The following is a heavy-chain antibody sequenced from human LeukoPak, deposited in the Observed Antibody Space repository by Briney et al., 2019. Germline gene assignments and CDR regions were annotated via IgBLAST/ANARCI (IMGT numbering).Heavy chain of an antibody. V-gene: IGHV3-11*03. CDR3: ARSRGASH. J-gene: IGHJ4*02. D-gene: IGHD3-16*01. Sequence: GGSLRLSCAASGFIFSDYYMSWIRQAPGEGLEWVSYIGGSSGYTDYAGSVKGRFANSRDNAKNSLYLEMTSLRPEDTAVYYCARSRGASHWGQGSLVTVSS. CDR2: IGGSSGYT. CDR1: GFIFSDYY.